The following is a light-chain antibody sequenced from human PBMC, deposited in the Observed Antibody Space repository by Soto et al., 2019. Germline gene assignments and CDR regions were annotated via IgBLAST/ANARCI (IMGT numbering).Light chain of an antibody. CDR3: QQANSFPPT. CDR1: QSVSSSH. CDR2: DAS. V-gene: IGKV3-20*01. J-gene: IGKJ5*01. Sequence: EVELTQSPGTLSLSPGERATLSCRASQSVSSSHLAWYQQKRGQAPRLLIYDASNRATGIPARFSGSGSGTDFTLTISSLQSEDFATYYCQQANSFPPTFGQGTRLEIK.